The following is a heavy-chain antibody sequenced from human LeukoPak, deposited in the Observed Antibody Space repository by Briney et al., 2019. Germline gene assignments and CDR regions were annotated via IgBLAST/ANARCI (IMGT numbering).Heavy chain of an antibody. V-gene: IGHV1-69*05. D-gene: IGHD3-10*01. CDR2: IIPIFGTA. Sequence: SVKVSCKASGGTFSSYAISWVRQAPGQGLEWMGGIIPIFGTANYAQKFQGRVTITTDESTSTAYMELSSLRSEDTAVYYCARGRRRYYGSGSPYYFDYWGQGTLVTVSS. CDR3: ARGRRRYYGSGSPYYFDY. J-gene: IGHJ4*02. CDR1: GGTFSSYA.